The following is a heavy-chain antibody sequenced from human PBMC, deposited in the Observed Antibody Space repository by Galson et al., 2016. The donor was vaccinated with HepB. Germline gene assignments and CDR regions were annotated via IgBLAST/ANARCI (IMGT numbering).Heavy chain of an antibody. CDR2: INTNTGNP. V-gene: IGHV7-4-1*02. D-gene: IGHD4-17*01. J-gene: IGHJ5*02. Sequence: SVKVSCKASGYTFTSYAMNWVRQAPGQGLEWMGWINTNTGNPTYAQGFTGRFVFSLDTPVSTAYLQISSLEAEDTAVYYCARDLTVTRNWFDPWGQGTLVTVSS. CDR3: ARDLTVTRNWFDP. CDR1: GYTFTSYA.